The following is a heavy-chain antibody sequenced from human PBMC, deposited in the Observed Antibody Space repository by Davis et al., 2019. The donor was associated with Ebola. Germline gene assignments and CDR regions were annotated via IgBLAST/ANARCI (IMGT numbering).Heavy chain of an antibody. D-gene: IGHD3-3*01. V-gene: IGHV3-7*01. J-gene: IGHJ6*02. Sequence: GESLKISCAASGFTFSSYWMSWVRQAPGKGLEWVANIKQDGSEKYYVDSVKGRFTISRDNAKNSLYLQMNSLRAEDTAVYYCARVEYDFWSGYYSHYYYYGMDVWGQGTTVTVSS. CDR2: IKQDGSEK. CDR3: ARVEYDFWSGYYSHYYYYGMDV. CDR1: GFTFSSYW.